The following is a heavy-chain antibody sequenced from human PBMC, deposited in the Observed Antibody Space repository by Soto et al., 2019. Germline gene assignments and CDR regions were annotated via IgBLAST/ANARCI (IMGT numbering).Heavy chain of an antibody. CDR1: GFTFSSYA. D-gene: IGHD4-17*01. Sequence: PGGSLRLSCAASGFTFSSYAMSWGRQAPGKGLGWVSIITSDGRTYYADSVKGRFTISRDNSKNTVYLQMNSLRAEDTAVYYCAKDYSTVTTDPLSVVLFDYWGQGALVTVSS. CDR2: ITSDGRT. CDR3: AKDYSTVTTDPLSVVLFDY. J-gene: IGHJ4*02. V-gene: IGHV3-23*01.